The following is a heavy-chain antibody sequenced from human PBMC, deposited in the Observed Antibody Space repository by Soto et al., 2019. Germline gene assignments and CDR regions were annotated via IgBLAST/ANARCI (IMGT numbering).Heavy chain of an antibody. CDR1: GYTFTSYG. V-gene: IGHV1-18*01. D-gene: IGHD1-26*01. CDR3: TRRVGALGHWFDP. Sequence: QVQLVQSGAEVKKPGASVKVSCKASGYTFTSYGLSWVRQAPGQGLERMGRISAYNYNTNYAQKLHGRVTMTTDTSTSTAYMELRSLTSDDTAVYYCTRRVGALGHWFDPWGQGTLVTVSS. J-gene: IGHJ5*02. CDR2: ISAYNYNT.